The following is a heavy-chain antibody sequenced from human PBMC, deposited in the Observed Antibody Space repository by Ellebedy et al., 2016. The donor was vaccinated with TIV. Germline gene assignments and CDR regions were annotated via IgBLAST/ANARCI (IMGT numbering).Heavy chain of an antibody. CDR3: AGVTPSVDY. CDR2: INAGGERI. V-gene: IGHV3-48*01. J-gene: IGHJ4*02. Sequence: PGGSLRLSCAGSGFNFGDYSMNWVRQAPGKGLEWISYINAGGERIYYADSVKGRFTISRDNSKNTLYLQMNSLRAEDTAVFYCAGVTPSVDYWGQGTLVTVSS. D-gene: IGHD2-21*02. CDR1: GFNFGDYS.